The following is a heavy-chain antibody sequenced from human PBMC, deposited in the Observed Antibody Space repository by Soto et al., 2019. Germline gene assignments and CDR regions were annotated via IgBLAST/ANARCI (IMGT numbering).Heavy chain of an antibody. V-gene: IGHV4-59*01. CDR3: ARTLSGGFDY. CDR2: IHNGRTT. J-gene: IGHJ4*02. Sequence: PSETLCLTCTVSGDSLTRNYWSWIRQSPGKGLEWLAFIHNGRTTNYNPSLVGRVSISVDTSKSQLSLNLNSVTAADTAVYYCARTLSGGFDYWGQGTLVTVSS. CDR1: GDSLTRNY.